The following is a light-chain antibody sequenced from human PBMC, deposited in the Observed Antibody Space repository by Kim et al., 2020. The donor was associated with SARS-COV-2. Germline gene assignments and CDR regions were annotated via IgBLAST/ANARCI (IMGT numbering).Light chain of an antibody. CDR3: QQRSNWRVT. J-gene: IGKJ4*01. V-gene: IGKV3-11*01. CDR1: QSVSSD. CDR2: DAS. Sequence: PGERATPSRGASQSVSSDLAWYQQKPGQAPRLLIYDASNRATGIPARFSGSGSGTDFTLTISSLEPEDFAVYYCQQRSNWRVTFGGGTKVDIK.